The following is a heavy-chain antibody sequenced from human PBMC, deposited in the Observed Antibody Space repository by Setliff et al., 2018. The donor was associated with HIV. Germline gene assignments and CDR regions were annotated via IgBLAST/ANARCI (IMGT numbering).Heavy chain of an antibody. J-gene: IGHJ4*02. V-gene: IGHV4-39*02. CDR3: ARGYYDSNVYYFPGY. CDR2: ICNTGSI. D-gene: IGHD3-22*01. Sequence: SETLSLTCTVSGASISSSHYYWGWIRQPPGKGLEWIGSICNTGSIHYNPSLESQVTISVDTSKNDFSLKLSSVTAADTAIYYCARGYYDSNVYYFPGYWGQGTLVTVSS. CDR1: GASISSSHYY.